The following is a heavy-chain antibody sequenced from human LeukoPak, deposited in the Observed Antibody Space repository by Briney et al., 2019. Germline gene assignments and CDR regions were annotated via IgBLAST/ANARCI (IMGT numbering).Heavy chain of an antibody. CDR1: GFTFSSYS. CDR3: AKDLSLRSSDWYPGFDS. J-gene: IGHJ4*02. Sequence: GGSLRLSYAASGFTFSSYSMNWVRQAPGKGLEWVSSISSSSSYIYYADSVKGRFTISRDNAKNSLYLQMNSLRAEDTAVYYCAKDLSLRSSDWYPGFDSWGQGTLVTVSS. V-gene: IGHV3-21*04. D-gene: IGHD6-19*01. CDR2: ISSSSSYI.